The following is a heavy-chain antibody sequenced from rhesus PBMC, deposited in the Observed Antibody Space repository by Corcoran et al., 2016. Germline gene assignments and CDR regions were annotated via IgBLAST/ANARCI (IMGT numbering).Heavy chain of an antibody. Sequence: EVQLVQSGAEVKRPGESLKISCKTSGYSFTSSWISWVRQMPGKGRVWMGAIDPSDSDTRYSPSFQGQVTISADKSISTAYLQWSSLKASDSATYYCAKDRGFLSTSLDVWGRGVLVTVSS. CDR2: IDPSDSDT. CDR3: AKDRGFLSTSLDV. CDR1: GYSFTSSW. V-gene: IGHV5-2*01. J-gene: IGHJ5-2*02. D-gene: IGHD2-39*01.